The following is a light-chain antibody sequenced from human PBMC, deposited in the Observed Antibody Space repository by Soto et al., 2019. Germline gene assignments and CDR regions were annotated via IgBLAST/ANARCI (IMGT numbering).Light chain of an antibody. CDR1: NIGSKP. J-gene: IGLJ2*01. V-gene: IGLV3-21*04. CDR2: YDT. Sequence: SYELTQPPSVSVAPGRTARITCGGNNIGSKPVHWYRQKPGLAPVLVIYYDTDRPSGIPERVSGSNSGNTATLTISRVEAGDEADYYCPVWASRSDSVVFGGGTKLTVL. CDR3: PVWASRSDSVV.